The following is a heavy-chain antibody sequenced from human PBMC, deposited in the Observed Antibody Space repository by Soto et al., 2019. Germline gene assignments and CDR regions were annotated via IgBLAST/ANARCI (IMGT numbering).Heavy chain of an antibody. J-gene: IGHJ4*02. V-gene: IGHV2-26*02. Sequence: QVTLKEPGPVLVKPTETLTLTCTVSGFSLSRADVGVSWIRQPPGKALEWLAHIFSNDETVYSAPLKSRLTIIKDTSKSQVVLIMTNMDPVDTATYYCARISRYGYDFDYWGQGTLVTVSS. CDR3: ARISRYGYDFDY. D-gene: IGHD5-12*01. CDR1: GFSLSRADVG. CDR2: IFSNDET.